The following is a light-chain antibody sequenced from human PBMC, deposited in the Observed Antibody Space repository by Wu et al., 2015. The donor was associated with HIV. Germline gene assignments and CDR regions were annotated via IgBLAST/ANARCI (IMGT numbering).Light chain of an antibody. J-gene: IGKJ3*01. CDR2: AAS. CDR1: QSISNY. V-gene: IGKV1-39*01. CDR3: QQSYSILFT. Sequence: DIQMTQSPSSLSASVGDRVTITCRASQSISNYVNWYQQKPRKAPKLLIYAASSLQSGVPSRFSGSGSGTDFTLTISSLQPEDFATYYCQQSYSILFTFGPGTEVVMK.